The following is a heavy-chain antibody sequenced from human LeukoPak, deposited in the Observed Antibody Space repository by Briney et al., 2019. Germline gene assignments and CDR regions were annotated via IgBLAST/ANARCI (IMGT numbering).Heavy chain of an antibody. D-gene: IGHD2-8*01. V-gene: IGHV1-18*01. CDR2: ISAYNGNT. CDR3: ARGSSCTNGVCSFDY. Sequence: ASVKVSCKASGYTFTSYGISWVRQAPGQGLEWMGWISAYNGNTNYAQKLQGRVTMTTDTSTSTAYMELRSLRSDDTAVYYCARGSSCTNGVCSFDYWGQGTLVTVSS. J-gene: IGHJ4*02. CDR1: GYTFTSYG.